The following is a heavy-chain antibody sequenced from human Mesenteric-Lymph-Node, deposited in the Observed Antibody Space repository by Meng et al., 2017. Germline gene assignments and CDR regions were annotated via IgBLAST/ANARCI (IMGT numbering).Heavy chain of an antibody. CDR1: GGSISNYY. J-gene: IGHJ3*02. D-gene: IGHD1-26*01. V-gene: IGHV4-4*07. CDR2: ISTSGTT. Sequence: SETLSLTCTVSGGSISNYYWSWIRQPAGKGLEWIGRISTSGTTNYSPSLKSRVTMSVDTSKSHFSLNLTSVTAADTAVYHCARELSGSNYRAFDIWGQGTMVTVSS. CDR3: ARELSGSNYRAFDI.